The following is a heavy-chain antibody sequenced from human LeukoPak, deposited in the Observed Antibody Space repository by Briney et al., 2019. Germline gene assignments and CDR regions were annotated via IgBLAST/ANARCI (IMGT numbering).Heavy chain of an antibody. J-gene: IGHJ4*02. D-gene: IGHD3-9*01. CDR1: GYTFTSYD. CDR2: MNPNSGNT. V-gene: IGHV1-8*01. CDR3: AIGVVLRYFDWLSRAYYFDY. Sequence: ASVKVSCKASGYTFTSYDINWVRQATGQGLEWMGWMNPNSGNTGYAQKFQGRVTMTRNTSISTAYMELSSLRSEDTAVYYCAIGVVLRYFDWLSRAYYFDYWGQGTLVTVSS.